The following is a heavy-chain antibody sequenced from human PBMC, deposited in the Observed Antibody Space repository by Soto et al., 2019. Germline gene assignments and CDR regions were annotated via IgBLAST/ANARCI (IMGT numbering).Heavy chain of an antibody. V-gene: IGHV1-24*01. CDR2: FGPEDGET. J-gene: IGHJ3*02. CDR3: ATVSWSLGAFDI. D-gene: IGHD2-8*02. CDR1: GYTLTELS. Sequence: ASVKVSCKVSGYTLTELSMHWVRQAPGKGLEWMGGFGPEDGETIYAQKFQGRVTMTEDTSTDTAYMELSSLRSEDTAVYYCATVSWSLGAFDIWGEGTMVTVSS.